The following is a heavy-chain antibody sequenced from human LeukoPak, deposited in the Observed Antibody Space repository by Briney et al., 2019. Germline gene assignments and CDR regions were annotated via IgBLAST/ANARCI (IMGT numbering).Heavy chain of an antibody. CDR1: GLTLRTYG. Sequence: PGRPLRLSCAASGLTLRTYGMHWVPQAPGKGLVWVSRINTDGSSTKYADSVKGRFTISRDNAKNTLYLQMSSLRAEDTAVYYCAREGYTGSYPDYWGQGTLVTVSS. V-gene: IGHV3-74*01. CDR3: AREGYTGSYPDY. CDR2: INTDGSST. J-gene: IGHJ4*02. D-gene: IGHD1-26*01.